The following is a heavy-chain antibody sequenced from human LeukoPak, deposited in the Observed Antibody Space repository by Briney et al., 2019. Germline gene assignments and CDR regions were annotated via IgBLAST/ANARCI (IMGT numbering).Heavy chain of an antibody. D-gene: IGHD5-24*01. Sequence: ASVKVSCKASGGTFSIYAISWVRQAPGQGLEWMGRIIPILGIANYAQKFQGRVTITADKSTSTAYMELSSLRSEDTAVYYCARGGSRDGYNYDYWGQGTLVTVSS. CDR3: ARGGSRDGYNYDY. CDR2: IIPILGIA. V-gene: IGHV1-69*04. J-gene: IGHJ4*02. CDR1: GGTFSIYA.